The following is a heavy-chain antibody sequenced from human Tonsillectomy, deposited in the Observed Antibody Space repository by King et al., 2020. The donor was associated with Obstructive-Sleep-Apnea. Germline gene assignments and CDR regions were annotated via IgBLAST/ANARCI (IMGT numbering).Heavy chain of an antibody. CDR1: GGSISNYY. CDR2: IYYSGST. D-gene: IGHD4-11*01. Sequence: QLQESGPGLVKPSETLSLTCTVSGGSISNYYWNWIRQPPGKGLEWVGYIYYSGSTNYNPSLKSRVTISVDTSKNQFSLKLSSVTAAATAVYYCARPRATEYRATYWYFDLWGRGTLVTVSS. J-gene: IGHJ2*01. CDR3: ARPRATEYRATYWYFDL. V-gene: IGHV4-59*08.